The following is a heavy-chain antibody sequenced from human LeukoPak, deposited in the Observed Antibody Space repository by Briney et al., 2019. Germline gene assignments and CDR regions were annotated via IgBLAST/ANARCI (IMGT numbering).Heavy chain of an antibody. Sequence: QPGGSLRLSCAAPGLTVSDNFMSWVRQAPGKGLECVSVLYRGGNTYYADSVRGRFTISRDNSKNMVYLQMNSLTAEDTAVYYCARDRIEGATSDFDYWGQGTLVTVSS. J-gene: IGHJ4*02. CDR3: ARDRIEGATSDFDY. CDR1: GLTVSDNF. D-gene: IGHD2-21*01. V-gene: IGHV3-66*01. CDR2: LYRGGNT.